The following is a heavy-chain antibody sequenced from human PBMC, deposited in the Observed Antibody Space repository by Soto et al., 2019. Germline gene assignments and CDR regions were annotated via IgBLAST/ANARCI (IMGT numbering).Heavy chain of an antibody. J-gene: IGHJ4*02. D-gene: IGHD1-1*01. V-gene: IGHV4-59*01. CDR1: GGSISSYY. CDR3: ANSRDRYNQPY. Sequence: SETLSLTCTVSGGSISSYYWSWIRQPPGKGLEWIGYIYYSGSTNYNPSLKSRVTISVDTSKNQFSLKLSSVTAADTAVYYCANSRDRYNQPYWGQGTLVTVSS. CDR2: IYYSGST.